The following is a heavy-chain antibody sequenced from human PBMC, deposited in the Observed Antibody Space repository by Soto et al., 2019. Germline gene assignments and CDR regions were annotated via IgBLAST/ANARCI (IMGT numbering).Heavy chain of an antibody. V-gene: IGHV1-46*01. CDR2: INPSGGST. D-gene: IGHD3-16*02. CDR1: GYTFTSYY. CDR3: ATGRKSRADNRRLDAFHI. Sequence: QVQLVQSGAEVKKPGASVKVSCKASGYTFTSYYMHWVRQAPGQGLEWMGIINPSGGSTSYAQKFQARVTMTRDTSTSTVYMELSSLRSEDTAVYYCATGRKSRADNRRLDAFHIWGQGTMVTVSS. J-gene: IGHJ3*02.